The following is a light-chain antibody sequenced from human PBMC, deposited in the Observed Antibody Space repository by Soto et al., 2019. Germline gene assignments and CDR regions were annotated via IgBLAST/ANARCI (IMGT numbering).Light chain of an antibody. J-gene: IGKJ1*01. CDR1: QTISDF. CDR2: AAS. Sequence: IQMTQSPSSLSASIGDRVTITCRASQTISDFLNWYQHKPGKAPKLLIYAASSLQGGVPDRFSGSGSGADFTLSISRLEPEDFAVYYCQQYGSSTPRTFGQGTKVDIK. V-gene: IGKV1-39*01. CDR3: QQYGSSTPRT.